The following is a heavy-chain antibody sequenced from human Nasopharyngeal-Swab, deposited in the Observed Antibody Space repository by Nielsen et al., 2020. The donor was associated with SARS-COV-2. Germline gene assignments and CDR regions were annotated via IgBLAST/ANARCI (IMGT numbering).Heavy chain of an antibody. CDR3: ARDNSGRYPDY. D-gene: IGHD3-10*01. CDR2: IWYDGSNK. Sequence: GESLKISCAASGFTFSSYGMHWVRQAPGKGLEWVAVIWYDGSNKYYADSVKGRFTISRDNSKNTLYLQMNSLRAEDTAVYYCARDNSGRYPDYWGQGTRVTVSS. J-gene: IGHJ4*02. V-gene: IGHV3-33*01. CDR1: GFTFSSYG.